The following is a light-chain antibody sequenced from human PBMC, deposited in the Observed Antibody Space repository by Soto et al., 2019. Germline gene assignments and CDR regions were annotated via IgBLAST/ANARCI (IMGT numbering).Light chain of an antibody. CDR2: EVS. V-gene: IGLV2-8*01. Sequence: QSALTQPPSASGSPGQSVTISCTGTSSDVGGYHYVSWYQQHPGKAPKLMIYEVSKRPSGVTDRFAGYKSGNTASLPVSGLQGEDEDVYYCTSLRVFGGGTTVTVL. CDR3: TSLRV. CDR1: SSDVGGYHY. J-gene: IGLJ2*01.